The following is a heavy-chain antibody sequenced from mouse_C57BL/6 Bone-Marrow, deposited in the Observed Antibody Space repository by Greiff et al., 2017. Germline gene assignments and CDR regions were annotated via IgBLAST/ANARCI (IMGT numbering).Heavy chain of an antibody. D-gene: IGHD1-1*02. CDR2: IDPSDSYT. Sequence: QVQLQQPGAELVKPGASVKLSCKASGYTFTSYWMQWVKQRPGQGLEWIGEIDPSDSYTNYNQKFKGKATLTVDTSSSTAYMQLSSLTSEDSAVYYGARAVATVVQWYFDYWGQGTTLTVSS. CDR1: GYTFTSYW. CDR3: ARAVATVVQWYFDY. J-gene: IGHJ2*01. V-gene: IGHV1-50*01.